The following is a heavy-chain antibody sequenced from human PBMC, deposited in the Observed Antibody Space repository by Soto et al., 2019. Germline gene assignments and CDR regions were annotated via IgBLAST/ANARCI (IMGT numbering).Heavy chain of an antibody. V-gene: IGHV4-59*01. D-gene: IGHD1-1*01. CDR1: GGSISSYY. CDR3: ARVLRGLQPFDP. CDR2: IYYSGST. Sequence: QVQLQESGPGLVKPSETLSLTCTVSGGSISSYYWSWIRQPPGKGLEWIGYIYYSGSTNYNPSLKSRVTISVDTSKNQFSLKLSSVTAADTAVYYCARVLRGLQPFDPWGQGTLVTVSS. J-gene: IGHJ5*02.